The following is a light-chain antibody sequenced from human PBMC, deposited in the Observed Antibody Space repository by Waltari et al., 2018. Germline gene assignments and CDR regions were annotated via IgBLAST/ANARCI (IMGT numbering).Light chain of an antibody. Sequence: EIVMTQSPATLSVSPGERATLSCRASQSVSSNLAWYPQKPGQAPRLLIYGASTRATGIPASFSGSGSGTEFTLTISSLQSEDFAVYYCQQYNNWPPVTFGGGTKVEIK. CDR2: GAS. J-gene: IGKJ4*01. V-gene: IGKV3-15*01. CDR1: QSVSSN. CDR3: QQYNNWPPVT.